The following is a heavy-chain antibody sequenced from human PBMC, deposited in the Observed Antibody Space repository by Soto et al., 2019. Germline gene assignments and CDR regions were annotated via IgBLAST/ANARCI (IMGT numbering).Heavy chain of an antibody. CDR3: TRMLIIVTDYNYGLDV. CDR2: IYHGGRT. J-gene: IGHJ6*02. V-gene: IGHV4-4*02. Sequence: QVQLQESGPELAKPSGTLSLTCAVSGGSVSSGAWWTWVRQSPGKGLEWIGDIYHGGRTNYNPSLKSRVAISLDKSKNQFSLKLSSVTAADTAMYYCTRMLIIVTDYNYGLDVWGRGTTVTVSS. CDR1: GGSVSSGAW. D-gene: IGHD2-21*01.